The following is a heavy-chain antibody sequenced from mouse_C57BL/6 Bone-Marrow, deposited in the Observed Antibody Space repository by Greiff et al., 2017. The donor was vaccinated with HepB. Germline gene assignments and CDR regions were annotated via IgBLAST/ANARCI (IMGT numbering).Heavy chain of an antibody. Sequence: EVQVVESGPGLVKPSQSLSLTCSVTGYSITSGYYWTWIRQFPGNKLAWMGYISYDGSNNYNPSLKNRISITRDTSKNQFFLKLNSVTTEDTATYYGARGGRWQFAYWGQGTLVTVSA. CDR1: GYSITSGYY. CDR3: ARGGRWQFAY. J-gene: IGHJ3*01. CDR2: ISYDGSN. D-gene: IGHD2-3*01. V-gene: IGHV3-6*01.